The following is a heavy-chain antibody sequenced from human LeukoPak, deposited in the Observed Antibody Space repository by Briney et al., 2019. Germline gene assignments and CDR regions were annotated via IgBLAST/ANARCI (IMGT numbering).Heavy chain of an antibody. J-gene: IGHJ4*02. CDR3: VFFDTSGVAY. D-gene: IGHD3-22*01. CDR2: IKSKTDGGTA. Sequence: GGSLRLSCAASGFTFSDYYMSWIRQAPGKGLEWVGRIKSKTDGGTADCVAPVKGRFTVSRDDSKNTLYLQMNSLKTEDTAVYYCVFFDTSGVAYWGQGTLVTVSS. CDR1: GFTFSDYY. V-gene: IGHV3-15*01.